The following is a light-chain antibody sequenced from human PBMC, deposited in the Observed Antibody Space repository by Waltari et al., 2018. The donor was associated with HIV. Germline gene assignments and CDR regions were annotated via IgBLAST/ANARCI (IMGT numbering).Light chain of an antibody. Sequence: ILMTQTPPSLSVASGQPASSTSKSSPSLLHSDGRTYLYWYLQRPGQPPHVLIYAVSKRVSGVPDRFSGSGSGTDFTLNSSRVEAADAGVDYCMQSIELPLWTFGQGTKLEIK. V-gene: IGKV2D-29*01. CDR2: AVS. J-gene: IGKJ2*02. CDR1: PSLLHSDGRTY. CDR3: MQSIELPLWT.